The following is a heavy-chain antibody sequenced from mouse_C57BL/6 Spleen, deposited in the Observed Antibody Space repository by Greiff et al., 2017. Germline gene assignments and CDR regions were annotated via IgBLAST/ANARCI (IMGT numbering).Heavy chain of an antibody. Sequence: QVQLQQPGAELVKPGASVKLSCKASGYTFTSYWMQWVKQRPGQGLEWIGEIDPSDSYTNYNQKFKGKATLTVDTSSSTAYMQLSSLTSEDSAVYYCARGVWDYPRGYFDVWGTGTTVTVSS. V-gene: IGHV1-50*01. CDR2: IDPSDSYT. D-gene: IGHD5-5*01. J-gene: IGHJ1*03. CDR1: GYTFTSYW. CDR3: ARGVWDYPRGYFDV.